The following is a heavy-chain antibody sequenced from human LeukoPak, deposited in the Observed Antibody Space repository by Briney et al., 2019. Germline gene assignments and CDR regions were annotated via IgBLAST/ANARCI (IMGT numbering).Heavy chain of an antibody. V-gene: IGHV3-30*18. D-gene: IGHD1-1*01. CDR3: EKRNGF. CDR2: ISYDGNNK. Sequence: PGRSLRLSCAASGFTFSSYDMHWVRQAPGKGLEWVAIISYDGNNKYYADSVKGRFTISRDNSKNTLYLQMNTLRVEDTAVYYCEKRNGFWGQGTLVTVSS. CDR1: GFTFSSYD. J-gene: IGHJ4*02.